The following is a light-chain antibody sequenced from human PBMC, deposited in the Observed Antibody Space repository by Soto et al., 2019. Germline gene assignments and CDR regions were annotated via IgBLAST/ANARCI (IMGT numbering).Light chain of an antibody. Sequence: QLVLTQPPSASATPGQRVTISCSGSSSNIVNNPVSWYQQFPGTAPKLLIYSNNHRTSGVPDRFSGSKSGASASLAVSGLQSEDEADYFCAAWDDSLNGLVFGGGTKVTVL. J-gene: IGLJ3*02. CDR2: SNN. CDR1: SSNIVNNP. CDR3: AAWDDSLNGLV. V-gene: IGLV1-44*01.